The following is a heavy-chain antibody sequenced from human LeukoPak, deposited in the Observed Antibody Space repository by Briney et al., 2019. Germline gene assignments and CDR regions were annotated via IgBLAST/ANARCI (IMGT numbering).Heavy chain of an antibody. CDR1: GFTFSSFS. Sequence: GGSLRLSCAASGFTFSSFSMNWVRQAPGKGLEWVANIKQDGSEKYYVDSVKGRFTISRDNAKNSLYLQMISLRAEDTAVYYCARYYTVLDYWGQGTLVTVSS. D-gene: IGHD2-2*02. V-gene: IGHV3-7*01. CDR2: IKQDGSEK. CDR3: ARYYTVLDY. J-gene: IGHJ4*02.